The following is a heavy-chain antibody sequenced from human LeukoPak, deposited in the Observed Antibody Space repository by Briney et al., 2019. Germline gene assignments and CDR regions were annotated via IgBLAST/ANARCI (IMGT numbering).Heavy chain of an antibody. CDR3: ARDLAFSFDY. CDR2: IGIGSSNI. Sequence: GGSLRLSCAASGFTFSSYSMNWVRQAAGKGLEWISYIGIGSSNIYYPDSVKGRFTISRDDAKNSLYLQMHSLRDEDTAVYYCARDLAFSFDYWGQGTLVTVSS. V-gene: IGHV3-48*02. CDR1: GFTFSSYS. J-gene: IGHJ4*02.